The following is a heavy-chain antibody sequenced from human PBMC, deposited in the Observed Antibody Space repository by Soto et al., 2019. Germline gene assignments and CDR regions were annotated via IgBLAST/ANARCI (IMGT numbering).Heavy chain of an antibody. CDR3: ASPRIPIVVVPAIYY. V-gene: IGHV3-30-3*01. Sequence: QVQLVESGGGVVQPGRSLRLSCAASGFTFSSYAMHWVRQAPGKGLEWVAVISYDGSNKYYADAVKGRFTISRDNSKNTLYLQMNSRRAEDTAVYYCASPRIPIVVVPAIYYWGQGTLVTVSS. CDR2: ISYDGSNK. J-gene: IGHJ4*02. D-gene: IGHD2-2*01. CDR1: GFTFSSYA.